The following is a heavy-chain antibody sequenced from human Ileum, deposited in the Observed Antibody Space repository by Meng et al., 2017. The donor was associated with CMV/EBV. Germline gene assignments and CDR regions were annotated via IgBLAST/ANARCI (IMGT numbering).Heavy chain of an antibody. J-gene: IGHJ6*02. Sequence: YDINWVRQAPGQGLEWMGSINPDSGDTDYAQKFQGRLSITRDASIGTAYMELSSLRSEDTAMYYCARDKFRSAYSSYPNPYYYGMDVWGQGTTVTVSS. D-gene: IGHD3-3*01. CDR2: INPDSGDT. V-gene: IGHV1-8*03. CDR1: YD. CDR3: ARDKFRSAYSSYPNPYYYGMDV.